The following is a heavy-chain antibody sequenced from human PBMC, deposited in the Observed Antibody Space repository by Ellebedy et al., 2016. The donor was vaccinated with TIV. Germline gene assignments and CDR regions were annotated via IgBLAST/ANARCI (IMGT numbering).Heavy chain of an antibody. CDR1: GYTFTSYD. V-gene: IGHV1-8*01. Sequence: ASVKVSCXASGYTFTSYDINWVRQATGQGLEWMGWMNPNSGNTGYAQKFQGRVTMTRNTSISTAYMELNSLRSDDTAVYYCARGSGELAPSYWGQGSLVSVSS. CDR3: ARGSGELAPSY. J-gene: IGHJ4*02. CDR2: MNPNSGNT. D-gene: IGHD6-25*01.